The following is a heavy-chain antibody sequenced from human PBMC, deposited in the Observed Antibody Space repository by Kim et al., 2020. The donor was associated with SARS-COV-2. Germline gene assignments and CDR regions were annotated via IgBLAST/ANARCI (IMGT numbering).Heavy chain of an antibody. V-gene: IGHV4-59*01. J-gene: IGHJ4*02. CDR2: T. D-gene: IGHD5-18*01. Sequence: THYNPSLKSRVTISVDTSKNQFSLKLSSVTAADTAVYYCAREGVDTAMVTWGQGTLVTVSS. CDR3: AREGVDTAMVT.